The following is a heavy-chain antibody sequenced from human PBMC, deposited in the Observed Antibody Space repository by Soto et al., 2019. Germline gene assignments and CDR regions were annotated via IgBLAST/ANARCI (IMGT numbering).Heavy chain of an antibody. D-gene: IGHD2-15*01. CDR1: GGSISSSSYY. CDR3: NGGYCSGGSCRGRYYYYGMDV. J-gene: IGHJ6*02. Sequence: SETLSLTCTVSGGSISSSSYYWGWIRQPPGKGLEWIGSMYYSGSTYYNPSLKSRVTISVDTSKNQFSLKLSSVTAADTAVYDCNGGYCSGGSCRGRYYYYGMDVWGQGTTVTVSS. V-gene: IGHV4-39*01. CDR2: MYYSGST.